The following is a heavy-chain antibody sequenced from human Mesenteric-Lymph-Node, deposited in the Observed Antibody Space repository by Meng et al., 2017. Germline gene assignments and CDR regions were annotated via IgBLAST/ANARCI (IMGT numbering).Heavy chain of an antibody. D-gene: IGHD2-15*01. CDR2: IKQDGIEK. CDR1: GYSITSAYY. V-gene: IGHV3-7*01. J-gene: IGHJ5*02. CDR3: ANTYCSGKRCDRNSET. Sequence: ETLSLTCSVSGYSITSAYYWGWIRQPPGKGLEWVASIKQDGIEKHYGDSVRGRFTISRDNAKNSLYLQMNSLRAEDTAVYYCANTYCSGKRCDRNSETWGQGTLVTVSS.